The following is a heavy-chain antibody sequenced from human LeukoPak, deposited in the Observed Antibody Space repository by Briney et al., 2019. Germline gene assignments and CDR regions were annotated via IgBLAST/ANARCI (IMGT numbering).Heavy chain of an antibody. CDR2: INHSGST. V-gene: IGHV4-34*01. Sequence: SATLSLTCAVYGGSFSGYYWSWIRQPPGKGLEWIGEINHSGSTNYNPSLKSRVTISVDTSKNQFSLKLSSVTAADTAVYYCAIGGYTYGFDAFDFWGQGTMVTVSS. D-gene: IGHD5-18*01. CDR1: GGSFSGYY. CDR3: AIGGYTYGFDAFDF. J-gene: IGHJ3*01.